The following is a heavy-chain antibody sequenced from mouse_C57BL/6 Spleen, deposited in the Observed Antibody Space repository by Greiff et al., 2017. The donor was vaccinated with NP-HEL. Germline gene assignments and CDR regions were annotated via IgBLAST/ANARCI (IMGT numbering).Heavy chain of an antibody. CDR1: GYSITSDY. J-gene: IGHJ4*01. D-gene: IGHD3-2*02. CDR3: ASYKAAQATAMDY. Sequence: EVQLQESGPGLAKPSQTLSLTCSVTGYSITSDYWNWIRKFPGNKLEYMGYISYSGSTYYNPSIKSRIAITRDTSKNQYYLQLNSVTTEDTATYYCASYKAAQATAMDYWGQGTSVTVSS. CDR2: ISYSGST. V-gene: IGHV3-8*01.